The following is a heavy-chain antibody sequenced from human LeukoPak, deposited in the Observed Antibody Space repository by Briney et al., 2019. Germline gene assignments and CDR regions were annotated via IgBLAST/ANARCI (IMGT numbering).Heavy chain of an antibody. V-gene: IGHV4-39*07. D-gene: IGHD2-21*02. CDR2: INHSGST. CDR1: GGSISSGGYY. CDR3: ARGQGVVVTALRGLDY. J-gene: IGHJ4*02. Sequence: SETLSLTCTVSGGSISSGGYYWSWLRQPPGKGLEWIGEINHSGSTNYNPSLKSRVTISVDTSKNQFSLKLSSVTAADTAVYYCARGQGVVVTALRGLDYWGQGTLVTVSS.